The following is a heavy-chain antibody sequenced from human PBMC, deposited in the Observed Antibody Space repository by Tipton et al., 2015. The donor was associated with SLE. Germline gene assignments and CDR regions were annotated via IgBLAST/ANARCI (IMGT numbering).Heavy chain of an antibody. V-gene: IGHV4-38-2*02. Sequence: TLSLTCSVSGFSISSAYYWGWIRQPPGKGLEFIGTISYSGSTDYNPSLKSRVTISKDTSKNHFSLKLDSVTATDTAVYYCARATRTGYSEFGSWGQGTLVTVSS. CDR3: ARATRTGYSEFGS. CDR2: ISYSGST. CDR1: GFSISSAYY. J-gene: IGHJ5*01. D-gene: IGHD3/OR15-3a*01.